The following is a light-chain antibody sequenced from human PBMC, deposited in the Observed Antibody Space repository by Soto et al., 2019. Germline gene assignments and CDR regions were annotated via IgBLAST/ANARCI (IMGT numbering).Light chain of an antibody. J-gene: IGKJ5*01. V-gene: IGKV1-33*01. CDR1: QILNNY. CDR3: QQYSHLST. CDR2: DAS. Sequence: DIQMTQSPSTLSSSVGDRVTITCRASQILNNYLNWYQQKLGKAPNLLIYDASNLETGVPSRFSGSGSGTDFTFTIRSLQPEDIATYYCQQYSHLSTFGQGTRLAI.